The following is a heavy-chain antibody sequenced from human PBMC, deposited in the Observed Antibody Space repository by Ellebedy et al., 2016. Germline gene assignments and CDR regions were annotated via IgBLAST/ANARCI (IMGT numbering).Heavy chain of an antibody. CDR3: TRGGYSTSWSSRLEY. CDR2: IRSKAYGGTI. Sequence: GGSLRLXXTTSGFTFGDYPMSWFRQAPGKGLEWVGFIRSKAYGGTIEYAASVKGRFSISRDDYKSIAYLQMNNLKSEDTAVYYCTRGGYSTSWSSRLEYWGQGTLVTVSS. V-gene: IGHV3-49*03. CDR1: GFTFGDYP. J-gene: IGHJ4*02. D-gene: IGHD6-13*01.